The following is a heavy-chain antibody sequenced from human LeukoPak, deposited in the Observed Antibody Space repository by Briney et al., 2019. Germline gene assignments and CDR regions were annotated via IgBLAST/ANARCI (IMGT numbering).Heavy chain of an antibody. CDR1: GYTFTSYN. V-gene: IGHV1-8*01. CDR2: MNPNSGNT. D-gene: IGHD2-8*02. Sequence: ASVKVSCKASGYTFTSYNINWVRQATGQGLEWMGWMNPNSGNTGYAQKFQGRVTMTRNTSISTAYMELSSLRSEDTAVYYCAGLLLSTGPISFWGQGTLVTVSS. J-gene: IGHJ4*02. CDR3: AGLLLSTGPISF.